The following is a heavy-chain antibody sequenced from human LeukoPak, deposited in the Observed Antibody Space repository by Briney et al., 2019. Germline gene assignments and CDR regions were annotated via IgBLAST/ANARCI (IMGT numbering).Heavy chain of an antibody. CDR3: ARRSCSATSCYPQY. CDR2: IDPSDSYT. V-gene: IGHV5-10-1*01. CDR1: GYSFTSYW. J-gene: IGHJ4*02. Sequence: GEPLKTSCKGSGYSFTSYWISWVRKMSGKGLEWMGKIDPSDSYTNYSPSFQAHVTISADKSTSTAYLQWSSLEASDTAVYYCARRSCSATSCYPQYWGPGTLVTVSS. D-gene: IGHD2-15*01.